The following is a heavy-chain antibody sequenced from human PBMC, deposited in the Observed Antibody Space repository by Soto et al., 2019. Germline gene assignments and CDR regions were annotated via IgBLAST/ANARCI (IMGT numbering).Heavy chain of an antibody. V-gene: IGHV4-59*01. Sequence: SETLSLTCTVSGGSISSYYWSWIRQPPGKGLEWIGYIYYSGSTNYNPSLKSRVTISVDTSKNQFSLKLSSVTAADTAVYYCAGVCVGCSSTSCCRGSGYYMDVWGKGTTVTVSS. CDR1: GGSISSYY. CDR2: IYYSGST. CDR3: AGVCVGCSSTSCCRGSGYYMDV. D-gene: IGHD2-2*01. J-gene: IGHJ6*03.